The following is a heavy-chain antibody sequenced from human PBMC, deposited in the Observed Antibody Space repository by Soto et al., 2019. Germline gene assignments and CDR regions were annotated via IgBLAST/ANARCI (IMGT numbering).Heavy chain of an antibody. Sequence: QVQLQQWGAGLLKPSETLSLTCAVYGGSFSGYYWSWIRQPPGKGLEWIGEVNHSGSTNYNPSLKSRVTISVDTSKNQFSLKLSSVTSADTAVYYCATATPRGYCSAGSCYSTWFDPWCQGTLVTVSS. CDR2: VNHSGST. V-gene: IGHV4-34*01. CDR3: ATATPRGYCSAGSCYSTWFDP. CDR1: GGSFSGYY. J-gene: IGHJ5*02. D-gene: IGHD2-15*01.